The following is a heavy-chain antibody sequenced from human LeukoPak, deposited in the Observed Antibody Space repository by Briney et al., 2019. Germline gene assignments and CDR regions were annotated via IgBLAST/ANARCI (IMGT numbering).Heavy chain of an antibody. CDR3: ARGDYGDYN. J-gene: IGHJ4*02. V-gene: IGHV3-30-3*01. Sequence: PGGSLRLSCAASGFTFSSYAMHWVRQAPGKGLEWVAVISYDGSNKYYADSVKGRFTISRDNSKNTLYLQMNSLRAEDTAVYYCARGDYGDYNWGQGTPVTVSS. CDR1: GFTFSSYA. CDR2: ISYDGSNK. D-gene: IGHD4-17*01.